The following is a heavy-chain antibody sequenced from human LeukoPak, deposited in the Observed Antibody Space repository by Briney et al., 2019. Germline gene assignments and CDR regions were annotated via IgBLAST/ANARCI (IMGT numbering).Heavy chain of an antibody. J-gene: IGHJ6*03. D-gene: IGHD5-18*01. CDR2: IKQDGSEK. CDR1: GFTFSSYW. CDR3: ARDGIQPYYYYYYMDV. V-gene: IGHV3-7*01. Sequence: SGGSLRLSCAASGFTFSSYWMSWVRQAPGKGLEWVANIKQDGSEKYYVDSVKGRFTISRDNAKNSLYLQMNSLRAEDTAVYYCARDGIQPYYYYYYMDVWGKGTTVTVSS.